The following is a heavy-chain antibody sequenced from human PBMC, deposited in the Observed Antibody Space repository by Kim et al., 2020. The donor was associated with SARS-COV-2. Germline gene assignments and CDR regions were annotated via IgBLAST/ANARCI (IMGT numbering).Heavy chain of an antibody. CDR3: AREGGGTGYCSGGSCQPSSPVDY. CDR1: GGTFSSYA. CDR2: IIPIFGTA. J-gene: IGHJ4*02. Sequence: SVKVSCKASGGTFSSYAISWVRQAPGQGLEWMGGIIPIFGTANYAQKFQGRVTITANESTSTAYMELSSLRSEDTAVYYCAREGGGTGYCSGGSCQPSSPVDYWGQGTLVTVSS. V-gene: IGHV1-69*13. D-gene: IGHD2-15*01.